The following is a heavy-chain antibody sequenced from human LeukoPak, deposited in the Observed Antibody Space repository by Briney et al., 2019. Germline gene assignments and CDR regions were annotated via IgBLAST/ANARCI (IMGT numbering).Heavy chain of an antibody. CDR2: INHSGST. CDR3: ARHNRGATRFFDY. D-gene: IGHD1-26*01. V-gene: IGHV4-4*02. J-gene: IGHJ4*02. CDR1: GGSISSSNW. Sequence: SGTLSLTCAVSGGSISSSNWWSWIRQPPGKGLEWIGEINHSGSTNYNPSLKSRVTISVDTSKNQFSLKLSSVTAADTAVYYCARHNRGATRFFDYWGQGTLVTVSS.